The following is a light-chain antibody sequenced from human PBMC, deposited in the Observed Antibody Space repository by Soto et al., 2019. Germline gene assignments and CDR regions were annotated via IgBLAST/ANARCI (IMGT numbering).Light chain of an antibody. CDR3: QQYNNWPPLT. Sequence: EIVMTQSPATLSVSPGERATLSCRASQSVSSNLGWYQQKPGQAPRLLIYGASTRATGIPARFSGSGSGTEVTLTISSLQSEDFAIYYCQQYNNWPPLTFGGGTKVEIK. V-gene: IGKV3-15*01. CDR1: QSVSSN. J-gene: IGKJ4*01. CDR2: GAS.